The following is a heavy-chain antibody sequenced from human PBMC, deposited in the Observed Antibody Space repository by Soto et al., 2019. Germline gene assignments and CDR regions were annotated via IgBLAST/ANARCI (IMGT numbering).Heavy chain of an antibody. CDR2: VSGGSGST. Sequence: EVQLLESGGGLVQPGGSLRLACAASGFTFSTYGVPWVRQAPGKGLEWVSGVSGGSGSTHYADSVKGRFTIITDNSKNTVYLQMNSLRVEDTAVYYCAKWNGYGDCWGQGTLVPVSS. D-gene: IGHD1-1*01. CDR3: AKWNGYGDC. CDR1: GFTFSTYG. J-gene: IGHJ4*02. V-gene: IGHV3-23*01.